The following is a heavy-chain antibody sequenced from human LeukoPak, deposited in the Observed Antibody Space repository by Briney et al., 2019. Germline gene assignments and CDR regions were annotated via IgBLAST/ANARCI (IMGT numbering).Heavy chain of an antibody. D-gene: IGHD6-13*01. CDR1: GFTFSTSW. CDR2: IDTDGSRV. Sequence: PGGALRLFCAASGFTFSTSWMHWVRQAPGKGLVWVSRIDTDGSRVGYADSVKGRFTISRDNAKNTLYLQMNSLRVEDTAVYFCGRDVAAAGYNWGQGTLVAVSS. CDR3: GRDVAAAGYN. J-gene: IGHJ4*02. V-gene: IGHV3-74*01.